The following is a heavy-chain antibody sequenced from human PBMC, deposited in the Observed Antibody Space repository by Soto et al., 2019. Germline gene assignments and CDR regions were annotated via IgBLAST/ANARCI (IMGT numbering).Heavy chain of an antibody. Sequence: SETLSLTCTVSGGSISSGGYDWSWIRQHPGKGLEWIGYIYYSGSTYYNPSLKSRVTISVDTSKNQFSLKLSSVTAADTAVYYCARDTNTRGYSGYDGMDVWGQGTTVTVS. D-gene: IGHD5-12*01. V-gene: IGHV4-31*03. CDR1: GGSISSGGYD. J-gene: IGHJ6*02. CDR2: IYYSGST. CDR3: ARDTNTRGYSGYDGMDV.